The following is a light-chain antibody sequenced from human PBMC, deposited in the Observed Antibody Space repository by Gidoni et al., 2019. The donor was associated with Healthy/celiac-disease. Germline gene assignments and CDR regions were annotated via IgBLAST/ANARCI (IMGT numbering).Light chain of an antibody. Sequence: DIVMTQSPDSLAVSLGERATINCKSSQSALYSSNNKNYLAWYQQKPGQPPKLLIYWASTRESVVPDRFSGSGSGTDFPLTISSLQAEDVAVYYCQQYYSTPPLTFGGGTKVEIK. V-gene: IGKV4-1*01. CDR1: QSALYSSNNKNY. J-gene: IGKJ4*01. CDR3: QQYYSTPPLT. CDR2: WAS.